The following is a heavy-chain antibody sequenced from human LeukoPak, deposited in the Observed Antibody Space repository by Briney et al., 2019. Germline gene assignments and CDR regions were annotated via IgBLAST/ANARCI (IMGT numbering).Heavy chain of an antibody. D-gene: IGHD4-23*01. J-gene: IGHJ4*02. CDR3: ATGDYGGNPPAY. V-gene: IGHV1-46*01. CDR2: INPGGGST. CDR1: GYSFRTSY. Sequence: GSAKVSCEASGYSFRTSYKHWVRQAPGQGLEWMGTINPGGGSTVSTQKFQGRVTMTRDTSTRTVYMELSSLRSEDTAVYYCATGDYGGNPPAYWGQGTLVTVSS.